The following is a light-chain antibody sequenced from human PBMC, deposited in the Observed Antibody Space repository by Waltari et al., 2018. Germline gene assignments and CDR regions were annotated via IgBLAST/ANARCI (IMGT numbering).Light chain of an antibody. CDR3: ATWDNSLTEVV. Sequence: QSVLTQPPPVSAAPGQKVPIPCSGSSPNMGIYFVSWYHQLPGAAPKLLIYDKYQRPSGIPDRFSASKSGTSATLGITGLQTGDEADYYCATWDNSLTEVVFGGGTKLTVL. CDR2: DKY. V-gene: IGLV1-51*01. CDR1: SPNMGIYF. J-gene: IGLJ2*01.